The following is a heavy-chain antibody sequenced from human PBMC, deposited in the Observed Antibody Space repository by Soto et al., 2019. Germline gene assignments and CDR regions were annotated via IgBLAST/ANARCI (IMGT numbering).Heavy chain of an antibody. J-gene: IGHJ4*02. V-gene: IGHV3-23*01. CDR3: AKDEYTIVAGTSYFDY. CDR2: ISGSGGST. D-gene: IGHD6-19*01. CDR1: GFTFSSYA. Sequence: PGGSLRLSCAASGFTFSSYAMSWVRQAPGKGLEWVSAISGSGGSTYYADSVKGRFTISRDNSENTLYLQMNSLRAEDTAVYYCAKDEYTIVAGTSYFDYWGQGTLVTVSS.